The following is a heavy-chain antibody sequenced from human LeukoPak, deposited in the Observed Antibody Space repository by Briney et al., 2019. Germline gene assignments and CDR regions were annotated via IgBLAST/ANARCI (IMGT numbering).Heavy chain of an antibody. Sequence: GGSVKVSCKASGGTFSSYAISWVRQAPGQGLEWMGRINPILGIANYAQKFQGRVTITADKSTSTAYMELSSLRSEDTAVYYCARDPRAMIVVANMGYFDYWGQGTLVTVSS. CDR2: INPILGIA. D-gene: IGHD3-22*01. V-gene: IGHV1-69*04. J-gene: IGHJ4*02. CDR3: ARDPRAMIVVANMGYFDY. CDR1: GGTFSSYA.